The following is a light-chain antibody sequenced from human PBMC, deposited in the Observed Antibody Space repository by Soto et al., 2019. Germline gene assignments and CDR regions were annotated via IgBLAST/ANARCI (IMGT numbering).Light chain of an antibody. V-gene: IGKV3-11*01. J-gene: IGKJ1*01. CDR3: QQRSNWPPV. CDR2: DAS. CDR1: QSVSSY. Sequence: EIVLTQSPATLSLSPGDRATLSCRASQSVSSYLAWYQQKPGQAPRLLIYDASNRATGIPARFSGSGSGTDFTLTISSLEPEDFAVYYCQQRSNWPPVFGQGTKVEIK.